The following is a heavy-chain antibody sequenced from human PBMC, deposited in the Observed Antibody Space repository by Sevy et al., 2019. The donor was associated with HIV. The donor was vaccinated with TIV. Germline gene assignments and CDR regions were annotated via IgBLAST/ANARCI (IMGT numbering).Heavy chain of an antibody. CDR1: GFIFNSYA. D-gene: IGHD3-10*01. CDR2: ISGSGGST. CDR3: AKGYGSGRPPDY. V-gene: IGHV3-23*01. Sequence: GGSLRLSCAASGFIFNSYAMTWVRQAPGKGLEWVSGISGSGGSTYYADSVKGRFTISRDNSRNTLYLEMNSLRVEDTAVYYCAKGYGSGRPPDYWGQGTLVTVSS. J-gene: IGHJ4*02.